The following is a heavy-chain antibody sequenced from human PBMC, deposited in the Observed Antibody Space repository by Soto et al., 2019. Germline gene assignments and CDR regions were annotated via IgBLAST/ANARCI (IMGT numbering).Heavy chain of an antibody. J-gene: IGHJ4*02. V-gene: IGHV3-21*01. Sequence: EVQLVESGGGLVKPGGSLRLSCAASGFTFNTYSMNWVRQAPGKGLEWVSSISTSSGYISYTNSVRGRFTISRDNAKNSLYLQMNSLRAEDTAVYYCARDGKYYFASSDYYRVFDYWGQGTLVTVSS. CDR3: ARDGKYYFASSDYYRVFDY. D-gene: IGHD3-22*01. CDR1: GFTFNTYS. CDR2: ISTSSGYI.